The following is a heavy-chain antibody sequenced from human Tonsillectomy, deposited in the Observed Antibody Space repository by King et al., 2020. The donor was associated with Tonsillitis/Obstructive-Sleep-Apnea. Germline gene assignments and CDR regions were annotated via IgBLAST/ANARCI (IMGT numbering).Heavy chain of an antibody. CDR3: AREKWGYSGSYMGPYYYYYGMDV. V-gene: IGHV3-33*01. CDR1: GFTFSSYG. CDR2: IWYDGSNK. D-gene: IGHD1-26*01. Sequence: VQLVESGGGVVQPGRSLRLSCAASGFTFSSYGMHWVRQAPGKGLEWVAVIWYDGSNKYYADSVKGRFTISRDNSKNTLYLQMNSLRAEDTAVYYCAREKWGYSGSYMGPYYYYYGMDVWGQGTTVTVSS. J-gene: IGHJ6*02.